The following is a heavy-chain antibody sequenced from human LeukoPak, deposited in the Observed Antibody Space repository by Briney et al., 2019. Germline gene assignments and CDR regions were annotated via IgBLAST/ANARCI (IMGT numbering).Heavy chain of an antibody. V-gene: IGHV3-33*01. J-gene: IGHJ4*02. D-gene: IGHD5-12*01. Sequence: GGSLRLSCAASGFTFSSYGMHWVRQAPGKGLEWVAVIWYDGSNKYYADSVKGRFTISGDNSKNTLYLQMNSLRAEDTAVYYCARGGYSGYDSPFDYWGQGTLVTVSS. CDR1: GFTFSSYG. CDR3: ARGGYSGYDSPFDY. CDR2: IWYDGSNK.